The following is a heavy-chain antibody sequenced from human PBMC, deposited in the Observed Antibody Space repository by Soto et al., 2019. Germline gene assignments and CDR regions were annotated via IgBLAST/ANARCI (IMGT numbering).Heavy chain of an antibody. V-gene: IGHV4-34*01. J-gene: IGHJ6*02. CDR3: GGIRDPYGKDV. D-gene: IGHD3-10*01. CDR1: GGSFSGYY. CDR2: IYHSGST. Sequence: QVQLQQWGAGLLEPSETLSLSCAVYGGSFSGYYWSWIRQPPGKGLEWIGEIYHSGSTNYNPSLKIRVTISADTSKNQFSLKLSSVTAADMAVYYCGGIRDPYGKDVWGQGTTVTVSS.